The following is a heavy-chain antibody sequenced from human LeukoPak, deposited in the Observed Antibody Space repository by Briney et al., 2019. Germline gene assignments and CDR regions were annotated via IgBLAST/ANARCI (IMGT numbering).Heavy chain of an antibody. CDR3: ASTAVAETGPFDY. D-gene: IGHD6-19*01. V-gene: IGHV4-34*01. CDR2: INHSGST. J-gene: IGHJ4*02. CDR1: GGSFSGYY. Sequence: SETLSLTCAVYGGSFSGYYWSWIRQPPGKGLEWIGEINHSGSTNYNPSLKSRVTISVDTSKDQFSLKLSSVTAADTAVYYCASTAVAETGPFDYWGQGTLVTVSS.